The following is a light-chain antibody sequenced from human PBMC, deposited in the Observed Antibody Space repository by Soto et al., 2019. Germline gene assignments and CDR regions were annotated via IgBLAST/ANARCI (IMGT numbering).Light chain of an antibody. V-gene: IGLV2-14*01. CDR2: DVS. CDR3: SSYTTSSTLE. J-gene: IGLJ2*01. CDR1: SSDVGGYNY. Sequence: QSVLTQPASVSGSPGQSITISCTGTSSDVGGYNYVSWYQQHPGKGPKLIIYDVSNRPSGVSNRFSGSKSGNTASLTISGPQAEDEADYYCSSYTTSSTLEIGGGTKLTVL.